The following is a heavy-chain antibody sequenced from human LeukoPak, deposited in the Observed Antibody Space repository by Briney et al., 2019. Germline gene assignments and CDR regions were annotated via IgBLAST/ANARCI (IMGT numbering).Heavy chain of an antibody. V-gene: IGHV4-38-2*01. CDR2: IYHSGST. J-gene: IGHJ4*02. CDR3: ARARDCSSTSCYGIFDY. D-gene: IGHD2-2*01. Sequence: PSDTLSLTCAVSGYSLSSGYYRGWIRPPPGKGLEWIGSIYHSGSTYYNPSLKSRVTISVDTSKNQFSLKLSSVTAADTAVYYCARARDCSSTSCYGIFDYWGQGTLVTVSS. CDR1: GYSLSSGYY.